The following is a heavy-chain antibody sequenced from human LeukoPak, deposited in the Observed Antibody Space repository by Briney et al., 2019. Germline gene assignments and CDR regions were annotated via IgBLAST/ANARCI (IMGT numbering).Heavy chain of an antibody. J-gene: IGHJ5*02. CDR3: ARAGGYSSRDWFDP. CDR1: GGTFSSYA. D-gene: IGHD6-13*01. V-gene: IGHV1-69*04. Sequence: SVKVSCKASGGTFSSYAISWVRQAPGQGLEWMGRIIPILGIANYAQKFQGRVTMTRDTSTSTVYMELSSLRSEDTAVYYCARAGGYSSRDWFDPWGQGTLVTVSS. CDR2: IIPILGIA.